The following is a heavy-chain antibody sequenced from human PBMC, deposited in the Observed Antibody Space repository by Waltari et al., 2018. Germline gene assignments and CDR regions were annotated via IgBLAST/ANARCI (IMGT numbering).Heavy chain of an antibody. Sequence: PGLVKPSQTLSLTCTVSGGSISSGSYYWSWIRQPAGKGLEWIGRIYTSGSTNYNPSLKSRVTISVDTSKNQFSLKLSSVTAADTAVYYCARVRENSGSYFDYWGQGTLVTVSS. D-gene: IGHD1-26*01. J-gene: IGHJ4*02. CDR2: IYTSGST. CDR3: ARVRENSGSYFDY. V-gene: IGHV4-61*02. CDR1: GGSISSGSYY.